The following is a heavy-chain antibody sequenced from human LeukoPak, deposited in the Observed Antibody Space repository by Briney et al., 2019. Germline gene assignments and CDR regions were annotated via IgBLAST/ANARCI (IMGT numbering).Heavy chain of an antibody. J-gene: IGHJ4*02. CDR1: GYRFTSYW. V-gene: IGHV5-51*01. D-gene: IGHD6-6*01. CDR3: ATTSRHFDY. CDR2: VYPGDSET. Sequence: GESLNISCKGSGYRFTSYWIGWVRQMPGRGLEWMGIVYPGDSETRYSTSFQGQVTISADKSINTAYLHWSSLRASDTAIYYCATTSRHFDYWGQGTLLTVSS.